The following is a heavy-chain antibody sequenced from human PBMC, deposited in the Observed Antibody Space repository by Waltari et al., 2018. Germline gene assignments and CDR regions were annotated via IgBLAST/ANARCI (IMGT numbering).Heavy chain of an antibody. V-gene: IGHV3-23*01. CDR3: AKDSPVWFGTNFYGMDV. CDR1: GFTFSSFA. Sequence: EVQLLESGGGLVQPGGSLRLSCAASGFTFSSFAMSWVRQAPGKGLEWVSAISGSGGSTYYADSVKGRFTISRDSFENTLYLQMNSLRADDTAVYYCAKDSPVWFGTNFYGMDVWGQGTTVTVSS. D-gene: IGHD3-10*01. CDR2: ISGSGGST. J-gene: IGHJ6*02.